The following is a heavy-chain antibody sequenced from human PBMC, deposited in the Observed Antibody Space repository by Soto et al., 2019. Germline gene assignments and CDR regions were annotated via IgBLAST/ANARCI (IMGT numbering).Heavy chain of an antibody. CDR1: GGSISSGNYC. J-gene: IGHJ1*01. D-gene: IGHD3-22*01. Sequence: PSETLSLTCTVSGGSISSGNYCWSWIRQAPGRGLEWIGYIHSSGSIYYNPSLKSRATMSIDTAGNQFSLKVSSVTVADTAVYYCARDLDGLHDDTSGPFPRPGWGQGTLVTVSS. V-gene: IGHV4-30-4*01. CDR2: IHSSGSI. CDR3: ARDLDGLHDDTSGPFPRPG.